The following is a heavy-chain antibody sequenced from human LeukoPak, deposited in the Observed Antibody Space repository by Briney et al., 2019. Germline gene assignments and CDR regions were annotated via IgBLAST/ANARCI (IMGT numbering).Heavy chain of an antibody. Sequence: SETLSLTCTVSGGSISSYYWSWIRQPPGKGLEWIGYIYYSGSTNYNPSLKSRVTISVDTSKNQFSLKLSSVTAADTAVYYCARAGLLWFGEDSGRFDPWGQGTLVTVSS. J-gene: IGHJ5*02. CDR2: IYYSGST. D-gene: IGHD3-10*01. V-gene: IGHV4-59*08. CDR3: ARAGLLWFGEDSGRFDP. CDR1: GGSISSYY.